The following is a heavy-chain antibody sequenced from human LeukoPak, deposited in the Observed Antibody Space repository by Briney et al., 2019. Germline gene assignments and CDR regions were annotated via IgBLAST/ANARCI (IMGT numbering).Heavy chain of an antibody. Sequence: SETLSLTCTVSGGSISNHFCSWIRQPAGKGLEWISRVSTSGSTYNPSLKGRVTMSADTSKNQFSLKLTSMPAADTAVYFCARGDIVMGGGRNWFDPWGEGTLVTVSS. CDR1: GGSISNHF. J-gene: IGHJ5*02. D-gene: IGHD2-21*01. CDR2: VSTSGST. V-gene: IGHV4-4*07. CDR3: ARGDIVMGGGRNWFDP.